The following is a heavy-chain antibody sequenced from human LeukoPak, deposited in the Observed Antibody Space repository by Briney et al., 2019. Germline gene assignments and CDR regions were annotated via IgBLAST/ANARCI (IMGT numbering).Heavy chain of an antibody. D-gene: IGHD4-17*01. CDR1: GFSVSSNY. V-gene: IGHV3-66*04. J-gene: IGHJ4*02. CDR3: ARLAYGDSRYYFDY. Sequence: PGGSLRLSCEASGFSVSSNYMSWVRQAPGKGLEWVSVFYAGGSTYYTDSVKGRFTISRDTSKNSLYLQMNSLRPEDTAVYYCARLAYGDSRYYFDYWGQGTLVTVSS. CDR2: FYAGGST.